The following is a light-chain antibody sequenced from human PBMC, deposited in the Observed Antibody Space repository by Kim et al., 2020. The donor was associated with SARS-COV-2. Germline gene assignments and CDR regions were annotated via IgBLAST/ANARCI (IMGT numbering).Light chain of an antibody. J-gene: IGKJ4*01. V-gene: IGKV1-39*01. CDR2: AAS. Sequence: DIQMTQSPSSLSASVGARVTITCRASQSISTSLNWYQQKHGKAPSLLIYAASNLQGGVPSRFSGSGSGTDFSLTISSLQPEDFATYYCQQSYSRPLTFGGGTKVEI. CDR1: QSISTS. CDR3: QQSYSRPLT.